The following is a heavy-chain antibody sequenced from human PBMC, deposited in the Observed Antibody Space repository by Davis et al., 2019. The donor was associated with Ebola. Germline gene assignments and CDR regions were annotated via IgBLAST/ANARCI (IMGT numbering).Heavy chain of an antibody. V-gene: IGHV4-34*01. CDR1: GGSFSGYY. Sequence: SETLSLTCAVYGGSFSGYYWSWIRQPPGKGLEWIGEINHSGSTGSTNYNPSLKSRVTISVDTSKNQFSLKLSSVTAADTAVYYCARDQSYYDSSGYYSYGMDVWGKGTTVTVSS. CDR3: ARDQSYYDSSGYYSYGMDV. D-gene: IGHD3-22*01. CDR2: INHSGSTGST. J-gene: IGHJ6*04.